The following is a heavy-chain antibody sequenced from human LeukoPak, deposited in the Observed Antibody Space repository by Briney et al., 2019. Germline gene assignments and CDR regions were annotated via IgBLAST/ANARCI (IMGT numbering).Heavy chain of an antibody. CDR2: IYYSGST. CDR3: ARDSRYCSGGNCHLRFDY. CDR1: GGSISSSSYY. V-gene: IGHV4-39*07. J-gene: IGHJ4*02. Sequence: PSETLSLTCTVSGGSISSSSYYWGWIRQPPGKGLEWIGSIYYSGSTYYNPSLKSRVTISVDTSKNQFSLRLSSVTAADTAVYFCARDSRYCSGGNCHLRFDYWGQGILVTVSS. D-gene: IGHD2-15*01.